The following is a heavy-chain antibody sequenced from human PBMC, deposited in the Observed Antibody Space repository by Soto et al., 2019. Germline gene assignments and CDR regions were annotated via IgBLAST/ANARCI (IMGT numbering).Heavy chain of an antibody. Sequence: QVQLVQSGAEVKKPGASVKVSCKASGYTFTSYYMHWVRQAPGQGLEWMGIINPSGGSTSYAQKFPGRVPMTRDTSTSTVYMELSSLRSEDTAVYYCARGLQAQWLVTFYNWFDPWGQGTLVTVSS. V-gene: IGHV1-46*01. CDR2: INPSGGST. CDR1: GYTFTSYY. J-gene: IGHJ5*02. CDR3: ARGLQAQWLVTFYNWFDP. D-gene: IGHD6-19*01.